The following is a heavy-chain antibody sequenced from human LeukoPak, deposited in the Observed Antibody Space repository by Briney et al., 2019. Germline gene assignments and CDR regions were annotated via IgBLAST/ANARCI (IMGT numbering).Heavy chain of an antibody. J-gene: IGHJ6*03. CDR3: AKGLSGYYYMDV. CDR2: INEDGSDK. V-gene: IGHV3-7*01. Sequence: GGSLRLSCAASGFMFSDYWMAWVRQAPGKGLEWLANINEDGSDKNYVASEKGRFTISRDNAKKSLYLQMNSLRGEDTAVYYCAKGLSGYYYMDVWGKGTTVTISS. CDR1: GFMFSDYW. D-gene: IGHD3-10*01.